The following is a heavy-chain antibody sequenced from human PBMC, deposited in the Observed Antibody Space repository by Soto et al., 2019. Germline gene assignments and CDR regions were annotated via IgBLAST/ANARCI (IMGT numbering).Heavy chain of an antibody. J-gene: IGHJ5*02. D-gene: IGHD3-3*01. Sequence: QVQLVQSGAEVKKPGASVKVSCKASGYTFTGYYMHWVRQAPGHGLEWMGWINPNSGGTNYAQKFLGGVTMTRDKSSSTAYMVLSRLRSGDTAVYYCAISGLRFLEWLGDWFDPWSLGTLVTVSS. CDR2: INPNSGGT. CDR3: AISGLRFLEWLGDWFDP. V-gene: IGHV1-2*02. CDR1: GYTFTGYY.